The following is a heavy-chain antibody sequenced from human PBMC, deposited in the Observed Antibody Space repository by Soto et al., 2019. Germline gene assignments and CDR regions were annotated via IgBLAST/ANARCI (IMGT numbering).Heavy chain of an antibody. Sequence: ETLSLTCTVSGGSISSTGYYWGWIRQPPGKGLEWIGSIYYGGTTYYNPSLKSRVTISVDTSKNLFSLKLSSVTAADTAVYYCARLEGAPFYFDYWGQGTLVTVSS. CDR1: GGSISSTGYY. V-gene: IGHV4-39*01. CDR3: ARLEGAPFYFDY. D-gene: IGHD3-16*01. J-gene: IGHJ4*02. CDR2: IYYGGTT.